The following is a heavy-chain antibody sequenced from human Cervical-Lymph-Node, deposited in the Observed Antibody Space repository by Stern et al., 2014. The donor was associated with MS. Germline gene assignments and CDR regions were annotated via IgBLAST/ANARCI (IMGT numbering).Heavy chain of an antibody. Sequence: QVQLVQSGTEVKKPGSSVRVSCKASGDTFSSYALSWVRQAPGQGLEWMAGIIPFSDTTKYARNFQGRLTITADASTSTAYMDLSSLTSDDTAVYFCARISGSYYDHWGQGTLVIVSA. CDR1: GDTFSSYA. CDR2: IIPFSDTT. CDR3: ARISGSYYDH. D-gene: IGHD3-10*01. V-gene: IGHV1-69*01. J-gene: IGHJ5*02.